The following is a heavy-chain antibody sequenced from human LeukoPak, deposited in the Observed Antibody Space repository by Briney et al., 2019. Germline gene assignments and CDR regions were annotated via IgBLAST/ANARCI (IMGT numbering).Heavy chain of an antibody. V-gene: IGHV3-9*03. CDR3: TKATTRRVPAARIDS. J-gene: IGHJ4*02. CDR2: ITWHSRST. Sequence: GRSLRLSCAASGFIFDDFSMFWVRQAPGKGLEWVSSITWHSRSTAYADSVRGRFSISRDNARNSLYLQMNSLRPEDMAFYYCTKATTRRVPAARIDSWGQGTLVTVSS. CDR1: GFIFDDFS. D-gene: IGHD6-13*01.